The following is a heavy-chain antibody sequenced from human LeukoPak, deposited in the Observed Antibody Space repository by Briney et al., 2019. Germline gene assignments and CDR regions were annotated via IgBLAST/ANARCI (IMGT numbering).Heavy chain of an antibody. CDR2: ISYDGSSK. D-gene: IGHD2-21*02. CDR1: GFTFSSYG. Sequence: GGSLRLSCAASGFTFSSYGMHWVRQAPGKGLEWVSVISYDGSSKDYADSVKGRFIISRDNTKNTLYLQMNSLRAEDTAVYYCAKRGSCGGDCYSGPPDYWGQGTLVTVSS. CDR3: AKRGSCGGDCYSGPPDY. J-gene: IGHJ4*02. V-gene: IGHV3-30*18.